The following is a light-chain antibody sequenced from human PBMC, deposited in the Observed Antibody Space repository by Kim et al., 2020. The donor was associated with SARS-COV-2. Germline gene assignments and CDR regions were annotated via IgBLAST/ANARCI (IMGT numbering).Light chain of an antibody. CDR3: QQYNNWRT. Sequence: EIVMTQSPATLSVSPGERATLSCRASQSINNNLAWFQQRPGQAPRLLIYGASTRATGIPARFSGSGFGTEFTLTISSLQSGDFAVYFCQQYNNWRTFGQGTKVDIK. V-gene: IGKV3D-15*01. CDR2: GAS. CDR1: QSINNN. J-gene: IGKJ1*01.